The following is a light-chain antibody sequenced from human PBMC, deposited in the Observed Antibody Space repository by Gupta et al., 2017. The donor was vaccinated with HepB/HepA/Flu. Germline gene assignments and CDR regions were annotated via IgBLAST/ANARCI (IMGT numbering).Light chain of an antibody. CDR2: DVS. Sequence: SALTQPRSVSGSPGQSVTISCTGTSSDVGGYNRVSWYQQPPGKAPKLMIYDVSKRPSGVPDRFSGSKSGNTASLTISGLQAEDEADYYCCSYAGSYTYVFGTGTKVTVL. J-gene: IGLJ1*01. CDR3: CSYAGSYTYV. V-gene: IGLV2-11*01. CDR1: SSDVGGYNR.